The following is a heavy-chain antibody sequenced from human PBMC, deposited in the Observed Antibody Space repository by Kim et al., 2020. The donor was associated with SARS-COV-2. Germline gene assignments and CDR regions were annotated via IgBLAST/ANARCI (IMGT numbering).Heavy chain of an antibody. CDR3: AKSIIQLWLTLDY. D-gene: IGHD5-18*01. V-gene: IGHV3-30*02. J-gene: IGHJ4*02. Sequence: YADSVKGRFTISRDNSKNTLYLQMNSLRAEDTAVYYCAKSIIQLWLTLDYWGQGTLVTVSS.